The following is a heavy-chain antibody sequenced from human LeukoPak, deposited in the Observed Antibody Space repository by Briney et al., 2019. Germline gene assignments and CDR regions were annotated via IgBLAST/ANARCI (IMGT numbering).Heavy chain of an antibody. V-gene: IGHV3-23*01. CDR3: AREQYYDSSGLPSNWYFDL. D-gene: IGHD3-22*01. J-gene: IGHJ2*01. Sequence: GGTLRLSCAASGFTFSSYAMNWVRQAPGKGLEWVSAISGSGGSTYYADSVKGRFTISRDNSKNTLYLKMNSLRAEDTAVYYCAREQYYDSSGLPSNWYFDLWGRGTLVTVSS. CDR2: ISGSGGST. CDR1: GFTFSSYA.